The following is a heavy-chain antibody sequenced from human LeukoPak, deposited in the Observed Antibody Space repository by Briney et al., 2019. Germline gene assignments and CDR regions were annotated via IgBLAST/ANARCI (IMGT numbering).Heavy chain of an antibody. J-gene: IGHJ4*02. CDR1: GFTFTDYA. V-gene: IGHV3-23*01. D-gene: IGHD3-16*01. CDR2: FSGSSGNT. Sequence: GGSLRLSCAASGFTFTDYAIIWVRQAPGKGLEWVSTFSGSSGNTYYADSVKGRFTISSDNSKNTLYLQMNSLRDEDTAVYYCAKRGKYFFDHWGQGILVTVSS. CDR3: AKRGKYFFDH.